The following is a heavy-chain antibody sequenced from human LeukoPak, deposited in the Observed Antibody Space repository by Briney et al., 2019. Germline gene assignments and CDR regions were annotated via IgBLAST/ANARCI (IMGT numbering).Heavy chain of an antibody. Sequence: ASVKVSCKASGYTFTGYYMHWVRQAPGQGLEWMGWINPNSGGTNYAQKFQGRVTMTRDTSISTAYMELSGLRSDDTAVYYCARGYYDSSGYYYFDYWGQGTLVTVSS. CDR1: GYTFTGYY. CDR2: INPNSGGT. CDR3: ARGYYDSSGYYYFDY. V-gene: IGHV1-2*02. J-gene: IGHJ4*02. D-gene: IGHD3-22*01.